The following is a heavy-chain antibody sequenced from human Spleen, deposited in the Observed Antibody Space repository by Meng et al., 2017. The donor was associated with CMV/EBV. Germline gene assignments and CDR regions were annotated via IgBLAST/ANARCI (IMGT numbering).Heavy chain of an antibody. D-gene: IGHD2-2*01. CDR1: GFTFSSYW. CDR2: INSDGSNT. CDR3: ARSAAAYYYYYGMDV. Sequence: GESLKISCAASGFTFSSYWMHWVRQAPGKGLVWVSRINSDGSNTKYADSVKGRFTISRDNAKNSLYLQMNSLRAEDTALYYCARSAAAYYYYYGMDVWGQGTTVTVSS. J-gene: IGHJ6*02. V-gene: IGHV3-74*03.